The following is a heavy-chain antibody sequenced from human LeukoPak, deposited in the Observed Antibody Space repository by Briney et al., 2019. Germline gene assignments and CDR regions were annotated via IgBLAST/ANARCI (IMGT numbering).Heavy chain of an antibody. CDR3: ARGGQWHPFDY. V-gene: IGHV4-34*01. J-gene: IGHJ4*02. CDR1: GGSFSGYY. CDR2: INHSGST. D-gene: IGHD6-19*01. Sequence: SETLSLTCAVYGGSFSGYYWSWIRQPPGKGLEWIGEINHSGSTNYNPSLKSRVTISVDTSKNQFSLKLSSVTAADTAAYYCARGGQWHPFDYWGQGTLVTVSS.